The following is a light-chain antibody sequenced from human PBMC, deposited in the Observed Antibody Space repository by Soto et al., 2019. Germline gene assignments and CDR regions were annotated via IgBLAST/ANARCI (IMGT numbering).Light chain of an antibody. V-gene: IGKV1-27*01. Sequence: DIQMTQSPPSLSASVGDRVTITCRASQGISNFLAWYQQKPGTDPKLLISAASTLQSGVSSRFSGSGSGTDFTLTISSFQPGDVATYYCQKYNSAPRTFGQGTKVEI. CDR1: QGISNF. CDR3: QKYNSAPRT. CDR2: AAS. J-gene: IGKJ1*01.